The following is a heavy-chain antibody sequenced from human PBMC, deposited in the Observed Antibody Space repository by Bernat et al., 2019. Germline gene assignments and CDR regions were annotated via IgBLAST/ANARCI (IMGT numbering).Heavy chain of an antibody. J-gene: IGHJ1*01. V-gene: IGHV4-39*01. CDR2: IYYSGST. CDR1: GGSISSSSYY. CDR3: AVEAVAGTEYFQH. Sequence: QLQLQESGPGLVKPSETLSLTCTVSGGSISSSSYYWGWIRQPPGKGLEWIGSIYYSGSTYYNPSLESRVTISVDTSKNHFSLKLSSVTAADTAVYYCAVEAVAGTEYFQHWGQGTLVTVSS. D-gene: IGHD6-19*01.